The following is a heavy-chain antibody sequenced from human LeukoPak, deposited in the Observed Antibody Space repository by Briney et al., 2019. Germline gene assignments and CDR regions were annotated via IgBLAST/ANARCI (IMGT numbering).Heavy chain of an antibody. V-gene: IGHV1-69*05. J-gene: IGHJ4*02. CDR2: IIPIFGTA. CDR3: ASWEAFYYGSGSYYQYYFDY. Sequence: GASVKASCKASGGTFSSYAISWVRQAPGQGLEWMGGIIPIFGTASYAQKFQGRVTITTDESTSTAYMELSSLRSEDTAVYYCASWEAFYYGSGSYYQYYFDYWGQGTLVTVSS. CDR1: GGTFSSYA. D-gene: IGHD3-10*01.